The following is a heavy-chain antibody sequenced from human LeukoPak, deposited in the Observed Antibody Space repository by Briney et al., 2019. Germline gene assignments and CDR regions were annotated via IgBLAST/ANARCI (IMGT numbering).Heavy chain of an antibody. V-gene: IGHV4-59*01. D-gene: IGHD2-15*01. J-gene: IGHJ4*02. CDR2: IYYSGST. Sequence: SETLSLTCTVSGGSISSYYWSWIRQPLGKGLEWIGYIYYSGSTNYNPSLKSRVTISVDTSKNQFSLKLSSVTAADTAVYYCARALGGCSGGSCGYYFDYWGQGTLVTVSS. CDR1: GGSISSYY. CDR3: ARALGGCSGGSCGYYFDY.